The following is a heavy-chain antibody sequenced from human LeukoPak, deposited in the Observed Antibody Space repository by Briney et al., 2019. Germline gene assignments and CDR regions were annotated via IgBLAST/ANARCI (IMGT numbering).Heavy chain of an antibody. Sequence: ASVKVSCKASGYTFTSYDINWVRQATGQGLEWMGWMNPNSGNTGYAQKFQGRVTMTRNISISTAYMELSSLRSEDTAVYYCARGVRDMYSSSLVYYYYMDVWGKGTTVTVSS. CDR1: GYTFTSYD. V-gene: IGHV1-8*01. J-gene: IGHJ6*03. CDR3: ARGVRDMYSSSLVYYYYMDV. CDR2: MNPNSGNT. D-gene: IGHD6-6*01.